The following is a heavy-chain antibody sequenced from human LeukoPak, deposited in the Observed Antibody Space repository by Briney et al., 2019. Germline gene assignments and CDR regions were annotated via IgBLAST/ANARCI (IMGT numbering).Heavy chain of an antibody. Sequence: GVSLRLSCAASGFTFSDYYMSWIRQAPGKGLEWVSYISSPGTSIFYADSVKGRSTVSRDNTKNSLFLQMNSLRVEDTAVYYCARVSPYYYGAGPYYVIYWGQGTLVTVSS. V-gene: IGHV3-11*01. D-gene: IGHD3-10*01. CDR2: ISSPGTSI. CDR1: GFTFSDYY. J-gene: IGHJ4*02. CDR3: ARVSPYYYGAGPYYVIY.